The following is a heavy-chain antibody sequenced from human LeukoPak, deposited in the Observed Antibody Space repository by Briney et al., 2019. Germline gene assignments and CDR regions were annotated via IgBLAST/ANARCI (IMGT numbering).Heavy chain of an antibody. CDR2: ISYDGSNK. CDR1: GFTFSSYA. J-gene: IGHJ4*02. CDR3: ARDPDRPPYCSSTSCYSNYFDY. D-gene: IGHD2-2*02. Sequence: SGGSLRLSCAASGFTFSSYAMHWVRQAPGKGLEWVAVISYDGSNKYYADSVKGRFTISRDNSKNTLYLQMNSLRAEGTAVYYCARDPDRPPYCSSTSCYSNYFDYWGQGTLVTVSS. V-gene: IGHV3-30-3*01.